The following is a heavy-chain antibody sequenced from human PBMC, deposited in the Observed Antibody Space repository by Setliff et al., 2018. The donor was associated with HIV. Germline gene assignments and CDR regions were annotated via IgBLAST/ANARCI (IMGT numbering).Heavy chain of an antibody. J-gene: IGHJ2*01. CDR3: ARHARSITMTTDWYFDL. Sequence: SETLSLTCTVSGGSISSYYWSWIRQPPGKGLEWIGYIYYSGSTNYNPSLKSRVTISVDTSKHQSSLKLSSVTAADTAVYYCARHARSITMTTDWYFDLWGRGTLVTSPQ. CDR2: IYYSGST. D-gene: IGHD3-22*01. V-gene: IGHV4-59*08. CDR1: GGSISSYY.